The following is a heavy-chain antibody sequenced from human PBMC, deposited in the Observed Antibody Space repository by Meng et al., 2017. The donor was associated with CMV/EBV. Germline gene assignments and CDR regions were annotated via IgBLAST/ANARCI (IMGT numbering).Heavy chain of an antibody. V-gene: IGHV1-2*02. CDR1: GYRFSDHY. CDR2: IYPNSGGT. Sequence: VQLVQPGAQGKSPVASVTVSCQTSGYRFSDHYMHWVRPAPGQGLEWMGWIYPNSGGTHYAQKFQDRVTMTRDTSISTVYMELSRLTSDDTAVYYCVRDHNWGPDYWGQGTLVTVSS. D-gene: IGHD1-1*01. J-gene: IGHJ4*02. CDR3: VRDHNWGPDY.